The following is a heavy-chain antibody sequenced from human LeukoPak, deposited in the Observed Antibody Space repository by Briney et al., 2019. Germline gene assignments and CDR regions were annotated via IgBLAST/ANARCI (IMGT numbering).Heavy chain of an antibody. V-gene: IGHV4-39*01. J-gene: IGHJ4*02. D-gene: IGHD3-3*01. Sequence: SETLSLTCSVSGGSNRSSNYYWGWIRQPPGKGLEWIGSIYYSGNTYYSPSLKSRVTISVDTSKNQFSLKLSSVTAADTAVYYCARARTIFGVVTIPDYFDYWGQGTLVTVSS. CDR1: GGSNRSSNYY. CDR3: ARARTIFGVVTIPDYFDY. CDR2: IYYSGNT.